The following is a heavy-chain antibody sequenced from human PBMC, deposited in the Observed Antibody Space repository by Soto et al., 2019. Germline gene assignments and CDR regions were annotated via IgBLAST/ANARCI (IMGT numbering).Heavy chain of an antibody. J-gene: IGHJ3*02. CDR3: ARETYCGGDCYTYGAFDI. CDR2: IIPIFGTA. D-gene: IGHD2-21*02. CDR1: GGTFSSYA. Sequence: VQLVQSGAEVKKPGSSVKVSCKASGGTFSSYAISWVRQAPGQGLEWMGGIIPIFGTANYAQKFQGRVTITADESTSTAYMELSSLRSEDTAVYYCARETYCGGDCYTYGAFDIWGQGTMVTVSS. V-gene: IGHV1-69*01.